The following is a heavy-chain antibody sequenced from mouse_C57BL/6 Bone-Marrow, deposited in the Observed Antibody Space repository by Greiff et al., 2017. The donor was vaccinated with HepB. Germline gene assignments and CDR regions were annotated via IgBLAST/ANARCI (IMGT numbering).Heavy chain of an antibody. CDR3: ARDEGIITTVVDYAMDY. D-gene: IGHD1-1*01. CDR2: ISYDGSN. Sequence: ESGPGLVKPSQSLSLTCSVTGYSITSGYYWNWIRQFPGNKLEWMGYISYDGSNNYNPSLKNRISITRDTSKNQFFLKLNSVTTEDTATYYCARDEGIITTVVDYAMDYWGQGTSVTVSS. V-gene: IGHV3-6*01. J-gene: IGHJ4*01. CDR1: GYSITSGYY.